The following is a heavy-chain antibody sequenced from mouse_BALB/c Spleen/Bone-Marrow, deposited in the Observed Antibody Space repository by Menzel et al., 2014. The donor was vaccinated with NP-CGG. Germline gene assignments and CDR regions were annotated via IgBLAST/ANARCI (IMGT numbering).Heavy chain of an antibody. CDR2: IWSGGNT. D-gene: IGHD2-4*01. Sequence: QVQLQQSGPGLVQPSQSLSITCTVSGFSLTTCGVHWVRQSPGKGLEWLGVIWSGGNTDYNAAFISRLSISKDNSKSQVFFKMNSLQANDTAIYYCARNSRIYYDYEGYAMDYWGQGTSVTVSS. J-gene: IGHJ4*01. CDR1: GFSLTTCG. CDR3: ARNSRIYYDYEGYAMDY. V-gene: IGHV2-2*02.